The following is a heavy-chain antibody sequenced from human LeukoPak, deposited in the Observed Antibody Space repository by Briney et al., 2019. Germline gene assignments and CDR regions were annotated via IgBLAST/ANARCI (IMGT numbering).Heavy chain of an antibody. J-gene: IGHJ4*02. Sequence: SETLSLTCIVSGGSISSSGYYWGWIRQPPGEGLEWIGNIYYSGSTYYNPSLKNRVTISVDTSKNQFSLKLSSVTAADTAVYYCARYSGFQFDYWGQGTLVTVSS. CDR1: GGSISSSGYY. V-gene: IGHV4-39*01. CDR3: ARYSGFQFDY. CDR2: IYYSGST. D-gene: IGHD5-12*01.